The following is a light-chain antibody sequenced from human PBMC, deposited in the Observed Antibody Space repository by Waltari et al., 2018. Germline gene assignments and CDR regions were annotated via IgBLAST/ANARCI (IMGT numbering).Light chain of an antibody. CDR3: QSYDTTLSVV. V-gene: IGLV1-40*01. CDR1: TSTIGAGYD. J-gene: IGLJ2*01. Sequence: QSVLTQPPSVSGAPGQRVSISCTGSTSTIGAGYDVHWYQQGPGKAPNLIIYGPNTRPLGVPDRFFGSQYGTSASLAIIGLQAEDEGDYYCQSYDTTLSVVFGGGTKLTVL. CDR2: GPN.